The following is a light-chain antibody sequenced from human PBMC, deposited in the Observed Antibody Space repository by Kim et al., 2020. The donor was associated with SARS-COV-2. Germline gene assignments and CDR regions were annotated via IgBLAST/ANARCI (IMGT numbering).Light chain of an antibody. J-gene: IGKJ1*01. Sequence: PGGRATRSCRASQSVISTYLAWYQQKPGQAPRLLISGASNRATGIPDRFSGTGSGTDFTLTIDRLEPEDFAVYYCQQYVTAPLTFGQGTKVDIK. V-gene: IGKV3-20*01. CDR1: QSVISTY. CDR2: GAS. CDR3: QQYVTAPLT.